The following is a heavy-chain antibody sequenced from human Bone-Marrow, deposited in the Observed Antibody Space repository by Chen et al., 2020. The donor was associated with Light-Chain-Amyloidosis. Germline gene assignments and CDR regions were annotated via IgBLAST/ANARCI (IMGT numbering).Heavy chain of an antibody. CDR1: GFTFSSYW. J-gene: IGHJ6*02. Sequence: EVQLVESGGGLVQPGGSLRLSCAASGFTFSSYWMSWVRQAPGKGLEWVANIKQEGSEKYYVDSVKGRFTISRDNAKNSLYLQMNSLRAEDTAVYYCARDGVAAAGIYYYYYGMDVWGQGTTVTVSS. V-gene: IGHV3-7*03. CDR3: ARDGVAAAGIYYYYYGMDV. D-gene: IGHD6-13*01. CDR2: IKQEGSEK.